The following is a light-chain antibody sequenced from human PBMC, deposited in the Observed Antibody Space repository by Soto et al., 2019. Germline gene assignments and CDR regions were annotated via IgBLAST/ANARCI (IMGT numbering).Light chain of an antibody. V-gene: IGKV1-39*01. J-gene: IGKJ1*01. CDR1: QSISSY. CDR2: TAS. CDR3: QQSYSRPRT. Sequence: DIQMSQSPSSLSASVGDRVTITCRASQSISSYISWYQQKPGKAPNLLIYTASSLESGVPSRVSGSGSGTDFTLTITSLQPEDFATYFCQQSYSRPRTFGQGTKVDI.